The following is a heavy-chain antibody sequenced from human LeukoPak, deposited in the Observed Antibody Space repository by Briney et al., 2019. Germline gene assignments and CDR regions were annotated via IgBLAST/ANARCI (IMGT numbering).Heavy chain of an antibody. V-gene: IGHV5-51*01. Sequence: GKSLKISCKGSGYSFTSYWIGWVRQMPGKGLEWMGIIYPGDSDTRYSPSFQGQVTISADKSTSTAYLQWSSLKASDTAMYYCASEYSSSSPDAFDIWGQGTMVTVSS. J-gene: IGHJ3*02. CDR1: GYSFTSYW. CDR3: ASEYSSSSPDAFDI. CDR2: IYPGDSDT. D-gene: IGHD6-13*01.